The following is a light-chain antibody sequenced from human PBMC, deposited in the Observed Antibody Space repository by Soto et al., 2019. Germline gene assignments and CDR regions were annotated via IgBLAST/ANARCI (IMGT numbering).Light chain of an antibody. CDR1: SSDVGSYNL. Sequence: QSALTQPASVSGSPGQSITISCTGTSSDVGSYNLVSWYQQHPGKAPKLMIYEGSKRPSGVSNRFSGSKSGNTASLTISGLQAEDEADYYCCSYAGSYTWVFGTGTNLTVL. J-gene: IGLJ1*01. V-gene: IGLV2-23*01. CDR3: CSYAGSYTWV. CDR2: EGS.